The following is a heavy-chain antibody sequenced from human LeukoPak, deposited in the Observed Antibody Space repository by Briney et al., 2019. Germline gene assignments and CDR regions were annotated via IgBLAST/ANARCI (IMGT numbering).Heavy chain of an antibody. CDR3: ARLQYCSGTSCYWFDP. J-gene: IGHJ5*02. CDR1: GGSISSGLYS. Sequence: SETLSLTCAVSGGSISSGLYSWSWIRQPLGKGLEWIVYIYHTGSTYYNPSLKSRVTISVDTSKNQFSLRLSSVTAADTAVYYCARLQYCSGTSCYWFDPWGQGTLVTVSS. D-gene: IGHD2-2*01. V-gene: IGHV4-30-2*01. CDR2: IYHTGST.